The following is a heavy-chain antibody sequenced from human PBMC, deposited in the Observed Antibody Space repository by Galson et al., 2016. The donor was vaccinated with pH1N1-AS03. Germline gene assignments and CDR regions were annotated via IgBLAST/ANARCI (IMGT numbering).Heavy chain of an antibody. CDR3: AHSRVAVEASGAFDV. CDR1: GFSLTTMSEG. V-gene: IGHV2-5*01. D-gene: IGHD6-19*01. J-gene: IGHJ3*01. Sequence: PALVKPTQTLTLTCTVTGFSLTTMSEGVGWIRQPPGKALEWLALIYWTEDKRFSQSLTIRLTITKDTSKNDVVLTMSNMGPADTGTYYCAHSRVAVEASGAFDVWGQGTTVTVSS. CDR2: IYWTEDK.